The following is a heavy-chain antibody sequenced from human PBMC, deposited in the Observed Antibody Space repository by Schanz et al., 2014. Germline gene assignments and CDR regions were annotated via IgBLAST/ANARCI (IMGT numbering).Heavy chain of an antibody. J-gene: IGHJ5*02. Sequence: QVQLQESGPGLVKPSGTLSLTCAVSGDSITSNRWWSWVRQPPGKGLEWIGEIYHSGRTNYDPSLKGRVTISMGNANNQVSLKVSSVTAADTAIYYCARGDISGYNGGLMDTWGQGTLVTVSS. CDR2: IYHSGRT. CDR3: ARGDISGYNGGLMDT. CDR1: GDSITSNRW. D-gene: IGHD5-12*01. V-gene: IGHV4-4*02.